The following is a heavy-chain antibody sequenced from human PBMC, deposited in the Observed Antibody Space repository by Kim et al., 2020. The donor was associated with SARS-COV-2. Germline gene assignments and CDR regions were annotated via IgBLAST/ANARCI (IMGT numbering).Heavy chain of an antibody. D-gene: IGHD1-1*01. V-gene: IGHV4-39*01. CDR2: IYYSGST. J-gene: IGHJ4*02. CDR1: GGSISSSSYY. CDR3: ARWSLDSDGFDY. Sequence: SETLSLTCTVSGGSISSSSYYWGWIRQPPGKGLEWIGSIYYSGSTYYNPSLKSRVTISVDTSKNQFSLKLSSVTAADTAVYYCARWSLDSDGFDYWGQGTLVTVSS.